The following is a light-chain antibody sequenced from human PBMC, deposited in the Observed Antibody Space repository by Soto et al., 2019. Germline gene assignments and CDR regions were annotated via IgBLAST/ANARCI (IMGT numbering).Light chain of an antibody. CDR2: AAS. CDR1: QSISSY. J-gene: IGKJ4*01. V-gene: IGKV1-39*01. CDR3: QQSYSTPPT. Sequence: DIQMTQSPSSLSASVGDRVTITCRASQSISSYLNWYQQKPGKAPKLLIYAASSLQSGVPSRFSGSGSGTDFTLTSSSLQPEDVATYYCQQSYSTPPTFGGGTKLEIK.